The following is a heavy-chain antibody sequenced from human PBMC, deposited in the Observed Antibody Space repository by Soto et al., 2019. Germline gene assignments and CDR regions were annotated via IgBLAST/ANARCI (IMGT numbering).Heavy chain of an antibody. Sequence: SETLSLTCAVYGGSFSGYYWSWIRQPPGKGLEWIGEINHSGSTNYDPSLKSRVTISVDTSKNQFSLKLSSVTAADTAVYYCARVRRYYDSSGYYRPGGYFDYWGQRTMVIVSS. D-gene: IGHD3-22*01. CDR3: ARVRRYYDSSGYYRPGGYFDY. V-gene: IGHV4-34*01. J-gene: IGHJ4*02. CDR2: INHSGST. CDR1: GGSFSGYY.